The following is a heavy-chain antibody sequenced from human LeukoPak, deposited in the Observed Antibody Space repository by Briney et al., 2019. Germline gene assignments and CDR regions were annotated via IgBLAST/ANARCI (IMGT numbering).Heavy chain of an antibody. D-gene: IGHD2-15*01. CDR3: ARVHDGGYCSGGSCYQLQAFDI. J-gene: IGHJ3*02. CDR2: IIPILGIA. V-gene: IGHV1-69*04. Sequence: ASVKVSCKASGGTFSSYAISWVRQAPGQGLEWMGRIIPILGIANYAQKFQGRVTITADKSTSTAYMELSSLRSEDTAVYYSARVHDGGYCSGGSCYQLQAFDIWGQGTMVTVSS. CDR1: GGTFSSYA.